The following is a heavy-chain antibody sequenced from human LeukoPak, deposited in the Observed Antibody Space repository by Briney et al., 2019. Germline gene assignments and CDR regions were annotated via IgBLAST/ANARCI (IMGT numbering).Heavy chain of an antibody. V-gene: IGHV4-59*01. CDR1: GGSISSYY. D-gene: IGHD2-2*01. CDR2: NYYSGST. Sequence: SETLSLTCTVSGGSISSYYWSWIRQPPGKGLEWIGYNYYSGSTNYNPSLKSRVTISVDTSKNQFSLKLSSVTAADTAVYYCARSLESSSTSWGYYYYYGMDVWSQGTTVTVSS. J-gene: IGHJ6*02. CDR3: ARSLESSSTSWGYYYYYGMDV.